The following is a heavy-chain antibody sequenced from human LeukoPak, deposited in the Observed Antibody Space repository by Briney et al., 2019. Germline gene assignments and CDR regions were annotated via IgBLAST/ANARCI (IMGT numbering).Heavy chain of an antibody. CDR1: GGSISSGGYY. D-gene: IGHD3-10*01. CDR2: IYYSGST. V-gene: IGHV4-31*03. CDR3: ARDYSPAGKWFDP. J-gene: IGHJ5*02. Sequence: SETLSLTCTVSGGSISSGGYYWSWIRQHPGKGLEWIGYIYYSGSTYYNPSLKSRVTISVDTSKNQFSLKLSSVTAADTAVYYCARDYSPAGKWFDPWGQGTLVTVSS.